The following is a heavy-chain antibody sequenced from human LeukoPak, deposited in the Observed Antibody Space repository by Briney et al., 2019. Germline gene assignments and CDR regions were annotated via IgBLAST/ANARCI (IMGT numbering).Heavy chain of an antibody. J-gene: IGHJ4*02. CDR2: IYHSGST. Sequence: SETLSLTCTVSGGSISSSSYYWSWIRQPPGKGLEWIGYIYHSGSTYYNPSLKSRVTISVDRSKNQFSLKLSSVTAADTAVYYCARGGEAYCSSTSCYSGFDYWGQGTLVTVSS. D-gene: IGHD2-2*02. CDR3: ARGGEAYCSSTSCYSGFDY. CDR1: GGSISSSSYY. V-gene: IGHV4-30-2*01.